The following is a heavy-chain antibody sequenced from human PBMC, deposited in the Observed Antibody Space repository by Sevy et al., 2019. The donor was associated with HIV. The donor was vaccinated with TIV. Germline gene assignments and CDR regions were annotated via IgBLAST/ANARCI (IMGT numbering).Heavy chain of an antibody. CDR2: ISHSGTT. V-gene: IGHV4-34*01. D-gene: IGHD6-6*01. CDR1: GGSFSGHY. Sequence: SETLSLTCAAYGGSFSGHYWTWIRQPPGKGLEWIGEISHSGTTKYNPSLQSRVTISVDISKNQFSLKLASVTAADTAVYYWARAGEPDDARSSTNFDYWGQGILVTVSS. CDR3: ARAGEPDDARSSTNFDY. J-gene: IGHJ4*02.